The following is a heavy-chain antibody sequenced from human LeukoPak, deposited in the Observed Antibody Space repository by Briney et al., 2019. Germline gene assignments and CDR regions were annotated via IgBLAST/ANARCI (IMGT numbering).Heavy chain of an antibody. CDR2: IYYTGST. V-gene: IGHV4-39*07. J-gene: IGHJ1*01. CDR1: GASFSRSRYY. Sequence: PSETLSLTCAVSGASFSRSRYYWGWIRQPPGKGLEWIASIYYTGSTYYNPSVKSRVTISLDTSKNQFSLQLSSVPAADTAVYYCARDRDYDYVWGSYRPLFEHWGQGTLVTVSS. CDR3: ARDRDYDYVWGSYRPLFEH. D-gene: IGHD3-16*02.